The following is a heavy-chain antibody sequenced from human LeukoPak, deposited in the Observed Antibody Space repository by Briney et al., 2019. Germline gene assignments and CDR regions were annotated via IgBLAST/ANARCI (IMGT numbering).Heavy chain of an antibody. CDR3: AGPYCTNGVCYGYFDY. D-gene: IGHD2-8*01. Sequence: SETLSLTCAVYGGSFSGYSWSWIRQPPGKGLEWIGEINHSGSTNYNPSLKSRVTISIDTSKNQFSLKLSSVTAADTAVYYCAGPYCTNGVCYGYFDYWGQGTLVTVSS. J-gene: IGHJ4*02. CDR1: GGSFSGYS. CDR2: INHSGST. V-gene: IGHV4-34*01.